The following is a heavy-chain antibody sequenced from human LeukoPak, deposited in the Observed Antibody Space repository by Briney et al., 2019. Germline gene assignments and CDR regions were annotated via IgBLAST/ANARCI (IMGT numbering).Heavy chain of an antibody. CDR2: IYPVYSDD. D-gene: IGHD6-13*01. Sequence: GESLKISCKISGYRLTNNWIGWVRQVPGKSLEWMGLIYPVYSDDKYSPSFQGQVTLSVDTSISTAYLQLGGLRASDTAIYYCVRFALSSSLDHWGQGTLVTVSS. CDR3: VRFALSSSLDH. CDR1: GYRLTNNW. V-gene: IGHV5-51*01. J-gene: IGHJ5*02.